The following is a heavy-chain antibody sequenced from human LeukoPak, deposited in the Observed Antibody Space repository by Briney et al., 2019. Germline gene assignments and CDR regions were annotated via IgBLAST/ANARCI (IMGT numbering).Heavy chain of an antibody. CDR2: INWDGASR. J-gene: IGHJ4*02. Sequence: GGSLRLSCAASGFTFSSYEMNWVRQAPGKGLEWVSAINWDGASRTYADSVKGRFSISRDNSKNSLYLQMNSLRREDTALYYCVKGGGGLATITSLQYWGQGTLVTVSS. CDR3: VKGGGGLATITSLQY. D-gene: IGHD5-24*01. CDR1: GFTFSSYE. V-gene: IGHV3-20*04.